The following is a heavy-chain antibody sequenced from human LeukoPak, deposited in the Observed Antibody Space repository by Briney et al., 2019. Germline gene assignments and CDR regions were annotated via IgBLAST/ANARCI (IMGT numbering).Heavy chain of an antibody. D-gene: IGHD3-10*01. CDR2: IIPIFGTA. CDR1: GGTFSSYA. CDR3: ARDRGYYGSGSYYYYGMDV. V-gene: IGHV1-69*13. Sequence: ASVEVSCKASGGTFSSYAISWVRQAPGQGLEWMGGIIPIFGTANYAQKFQGRVTITADESTSTAYMELSSLRSEDTAVYYCARDRGYYGSGSYYYYGMDVWGQGTTVTVSS. J-gene: IGHJ6*02.